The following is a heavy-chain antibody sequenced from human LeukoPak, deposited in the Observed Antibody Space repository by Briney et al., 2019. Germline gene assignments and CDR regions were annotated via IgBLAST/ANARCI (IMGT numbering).Heavy chain of an antibody. J-gene: IGHJ4*01. CDR1: GASIISYY. D-gene: IGHD5-24*01. CDR3: ASHTAGHGSGY. CDR2: IYNSGST. Sequence: PSETLSLTCTVSGASIISYYWSWIRQPQGKGLEWIGHIYNSGSTRYNPSLKSRVAISVDTSNNQFSLNLNSVTVADTAVYYCASHTAGHGSGYWGHGILVTVSS. V-gene: IGHV4-59*08.